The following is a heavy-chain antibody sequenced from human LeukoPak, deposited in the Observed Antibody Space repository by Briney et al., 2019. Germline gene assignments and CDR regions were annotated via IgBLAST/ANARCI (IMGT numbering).Heavy chain of an antibody. V-gene: IGHV3-21*04. D-gene: IGHD2-21*02. CDR1: GFTFSSYS. CDR3: AKRIRRNIVVVTAILLYSAFDI. CDR2: ISSSSSYI. Sequence: GGSLRLSCAASGFTFSSYSMNWVRQAPGKGLEWVSSISSSSSYIYYADSVKGRFTISRDNAKNSLYLQMNSLRAEDTAVYYCAKRIRRNIVVVTAILLYSAFDIWGQGTMVTVSS. J-gene: IGHJ3*02.